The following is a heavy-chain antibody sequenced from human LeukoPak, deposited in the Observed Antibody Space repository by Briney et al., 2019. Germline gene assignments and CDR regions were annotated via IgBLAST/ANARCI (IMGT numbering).Heavy chain of an antibody. J-gene: IGHJ4*02. CDR2: IYSGGST. D-gene: IGHD3-9*01. V-gene: IGHV3-53*01. CDR3: ARGSSYYDISGYYFDY. Sequence: GRSLRLSCAASGFTFDDYAMHWVRQAPGKGLEWVSVIYSGGSTYYADSVKGRFTISRDNSKNTLYLQMNSLRAEDTAAYYCARGSSYYDISGYYFDYWGQGTLVTVSS. CDR1: GFTFDDYA.